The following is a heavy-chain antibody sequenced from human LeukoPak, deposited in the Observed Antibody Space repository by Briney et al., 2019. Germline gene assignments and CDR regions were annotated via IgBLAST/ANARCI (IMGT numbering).Heavy chain of an antibody. Sequence: ASVKVSCKASGYTFTSYDINWVRQATGQGLEWMGWMNPNSGNTGYAQKFQGRVTITRNTSISTAYMELSSLRSEDTAVYYCARGRGYGGSGLYYFDYWGQGTLVTVPS. CDR1: GYTFTSYD. J-gene: IGHJ4*02. D-gene: IGHD3-10*01. CDR3: ARGRGYGGSGLYYFDY. CDR2: MNPNSGNT. V-gene: IGHV1-8*03.